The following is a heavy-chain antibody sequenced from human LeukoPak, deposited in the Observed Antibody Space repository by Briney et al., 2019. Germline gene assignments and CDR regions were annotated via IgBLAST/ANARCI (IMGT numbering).Heavy chain of an antibody. D-gene: IGHD2-2*01. CDR2: INHSGST. V-gene: IGHV4-34*01. CDR1: GGSFSGYY. Sequence: PSETLSLTCAVYGGSFSGYYWSWIRQPPGKGLEWIGEINHSGSTNYNPSLKSRVTISVHTSKNQFSLKLSSVTAADTAVYYCARGLQYCSSTSCLGRFDPWGQGTLVTVSS. CDR3: ARGLQYCSSTSCLGRFDP. J-gene: IGHJ5*02.